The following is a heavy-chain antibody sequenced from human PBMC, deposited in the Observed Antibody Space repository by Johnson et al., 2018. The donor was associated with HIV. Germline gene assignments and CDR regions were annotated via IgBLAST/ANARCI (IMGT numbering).Heavy chain of an antibody. J-gene: IGHJ3*02. CDR2: IKQDGSEK. D-gene: IGHD5-12*01. CDR3: AKRLPWGVAKGAFDS. V-gene: IGHV3-7*03. CDR1: GFTFSTYW. Sequence: VQLVESGGGVVQPGGSLRLSCAASGFTFSTYWMSWVRQSPGQGLEWVANIKQDGSEKYYVDSVKGRFTISRDNAKNSLYLQMNSLRAEDTALYYCAKRLPWGVAKGAFDSWGQGKMVTVSS.